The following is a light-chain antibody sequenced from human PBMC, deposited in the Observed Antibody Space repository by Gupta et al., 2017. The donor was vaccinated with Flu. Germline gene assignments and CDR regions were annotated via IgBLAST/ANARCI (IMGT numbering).Light chain of an antibody. V-gene: IGLV3-25*02. CDR2: KDT. Sequence: YQLTQAPAISVSPGQTATITCSGSALSKHYVYWYRQRPGQAPVLLIYKDTERASGIPERISGSSSGTRVTLTIRGVQTEDEADYYCQSADITGASRVFGGGTKLFVL. CDR1: ALSKHY. CDR3: QSADITGASRV. J-gene: IGLJ3*02.